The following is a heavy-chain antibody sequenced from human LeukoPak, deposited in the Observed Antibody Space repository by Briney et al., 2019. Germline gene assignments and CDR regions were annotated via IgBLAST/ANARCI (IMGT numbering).Heavy chain of an antibody. CDR3: ATDSAGRVTMVRGPLDY. CDR2: ISYDGSNK. CDR1: GFTFSSYG. D-gene: IGHD3-10*01. J-gene: IGHJ4*02. V-gene: IGHV3-30*03. Sequence: GGSLRLSCAASGFTFSSYGMHWVRQAPGKGLEWVALISYDGSNKYYADSLKGRFTISRDNSKNTLYPQMNSLRPEDTAVYYCATDSAGRVTMVRGPLDYWRRGTLVTVSS.